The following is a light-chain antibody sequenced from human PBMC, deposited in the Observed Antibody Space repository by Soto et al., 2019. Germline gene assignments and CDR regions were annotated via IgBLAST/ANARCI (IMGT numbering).Light chain of an antibody. CDR2: EVS. CDR1: SSDVGGYNY. CDR3: SSYTSSSTLV. Sequence: QSAPTQPASVSGSPGQSITISCTGTSSDVGGYNYVSWYQQHPGKAPKLMIYEVSNRPSGVSNRFSGSKSGNTASLTISVLQAEDEADYYCSSYTSSSTLVFGGGTKLTVL. V-gene: IGLV2-14*01. J-gene: IGLJ2*01.